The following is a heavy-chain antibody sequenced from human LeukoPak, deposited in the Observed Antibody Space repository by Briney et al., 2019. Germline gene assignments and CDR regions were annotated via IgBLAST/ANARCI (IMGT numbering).Heavy chain of an antibody. Sequence: GGSLRLSCAASGFTFSSYGMHWVRQAPGKGLEWVAFIRYDGSNKYYADSVKGRFTISRDNSKNTLYLQMDSLRAEDTAVYYCAKYRGFSGYEPSDYWGQGTLVTVSS. J-gene: IGHJ4*02. V-gene: IGHV3-30*02. CDR2: IRYDGSNK. CDR3: AKYRGFSGYEPSDY. D-gene: IGHD5-12*01. CDR1: GFTFSSYG.